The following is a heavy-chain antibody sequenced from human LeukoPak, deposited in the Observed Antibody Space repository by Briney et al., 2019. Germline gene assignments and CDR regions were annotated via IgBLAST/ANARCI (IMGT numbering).Heavy chain of an antibody. CDR2: INHNGST. Sequence: NPSETLSLTCAVYGGSFSGYYWSWIRQPPGKGLEWIGEINHNGSTNYNPSLKSRVTISVDTSKNQFSLKLSSVTAADAAVYYCARQPTYYYGSGSYFGYWGQGTLVTVSS. CDR3: ARQPTYYYGSGSYFGY. CDR1: GGSFSGYY. D-gene: IGHD3-10*01. J-gene: IGHJ4*02. V-gene: IGHV4-34*01.